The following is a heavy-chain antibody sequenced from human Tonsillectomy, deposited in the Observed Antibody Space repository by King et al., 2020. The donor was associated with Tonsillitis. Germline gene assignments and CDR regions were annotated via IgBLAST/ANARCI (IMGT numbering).Heavy chain of an antibody. D-gene: IGHD3-9*01. CDR3: ARDRRLYDTVNYYYMDV. V-gene: IGHV4-59*11. Sequence: VQLQESGPGLVKPSETLSLTCTVSGGSISSHYWSWIRQPPGKGLEWIGYISDTGSTYYNPSLKSRVTISVDTSKNQFSLKLSSVTAADSAVYYCARDRRLYDTVNYYYMDVWGKGTAVTVSS. CDR2: ISDTGST. CDR1: GGSISSHY. J-gene: IGHJ6*03.